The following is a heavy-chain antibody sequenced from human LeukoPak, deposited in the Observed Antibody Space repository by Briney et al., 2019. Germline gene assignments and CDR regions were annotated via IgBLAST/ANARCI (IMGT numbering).Heavy chain of an antibody. CDR1: GGSISSSSYY. Sequence: PSETLSLTCTLSGGSISSSSYYWGWIRQPPGKGLEWIGSMYYSGSTYYNPSLKSRVTTSVDTSRNQFSLKLSSVTAADTAVYYCAKGPNQYYYYYMDVWGKGTTVTVSS. CDR3: AKGPNQYYYYYMDV. V-gene: IGHV4-39*07. D-gene: IGHD2/OR15-2a*01. CDR2: MYYSGST. J-gene: IGHJ6*03.